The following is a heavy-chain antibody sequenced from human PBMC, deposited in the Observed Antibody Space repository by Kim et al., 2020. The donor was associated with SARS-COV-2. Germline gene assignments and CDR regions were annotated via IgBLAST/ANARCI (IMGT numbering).Heavy chain of an antibody. CDR3: ATYYYDSSGYSYGFDI. D-gene: IGHD3-22*01. Sequence: SETLSLTCTVSGGSISSYYWSWIRQPPGKGLEWIGYIYYSGSTNYNPSLKSRVIISVDTSKNQFSMKLSSVTVADTAVYYCATYYYDSSGYSYGFDIWG. V-gene: IGHV4-59*01. CDR1: GGSISSYY. CDR2: IYYSGST. J-gene: IGHJ3*02.